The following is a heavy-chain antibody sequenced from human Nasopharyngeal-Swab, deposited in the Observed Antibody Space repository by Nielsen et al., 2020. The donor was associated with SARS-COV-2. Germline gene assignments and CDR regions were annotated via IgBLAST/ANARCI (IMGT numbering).Heavy chain of an antibody. Sequence: GGPLRLSCKGSGYSFTSYWISWVRQMPGKGLERLGRIDPSDSYTNYSPSFQGHVTISADKSISTAYLQWSSLKASDTAMYYCARKIRFLEWLPYYYYYMDVWGKGTTVTVSS. CDR1: GYSFTSYW. D-gene: IGHD3-3*01. J-gene: IGHJ6*03. V-gene: IGHV5-10-1*01. CDR2: IDPSDSYT. CDR3: ARKIRFLEWLPYYYYYMDV.